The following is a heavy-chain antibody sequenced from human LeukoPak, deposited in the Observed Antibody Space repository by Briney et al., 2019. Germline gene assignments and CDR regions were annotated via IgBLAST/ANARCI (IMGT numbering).Heavy chain of an antibody. J-gene: IGHJ3*02. V-gene: IGHV4-59*08. CDR2: IYYSGST. CDR3: ASPMGTLMADAFDI. D-gene: IGHD1-14*01. Sequence: SETLSLTCTVSGGSISSYYWSWIRQPPGKGLEWIGYIYYSGSTNYNPSLKSRVTISVDTSKNQFSLKLSSVTAADTAVYYCASPMGTLMADAFDIWGQGTMVTVSS. CDR1: GGSISSYY.